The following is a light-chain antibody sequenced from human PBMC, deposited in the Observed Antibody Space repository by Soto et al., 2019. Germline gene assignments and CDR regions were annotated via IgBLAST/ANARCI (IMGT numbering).Light chain of an antibody. V-gene: IGKV3-20*01. CDR1: QSVSRTY. CDR3: QQYGRSGT. CDR2: ATS. Sequence: IVLTQSPGNLSLSPGERATLSCTASQSVSRTYLAWYQQKPVPAPRLLIYATSSRATGIPDRFSGSGCGADSTLTISRLEPEDFAVYYCQQYGRSGTFGQGTKVDIK. J-gene: IGKJ1*01.